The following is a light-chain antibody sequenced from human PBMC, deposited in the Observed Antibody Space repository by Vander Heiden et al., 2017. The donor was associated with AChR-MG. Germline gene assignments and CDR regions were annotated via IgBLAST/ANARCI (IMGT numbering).Light chain of an antibody. CDR1: QSVSSY. Sequence: EIVLTQSPPTLSFAPGESTTPSCRASQSVSSYLSCYQQKAGQAPRLLIYDASNRATGIPARFSGSGSGTDFTLTISSLEPEDFAVYYCQQRSNWPRTFGPGTKVDIK. V-gene: IGKV3-11*01. J-gene: IGKJ3*01. CDR2: DAS. CDR3: QQRSNWPRT.